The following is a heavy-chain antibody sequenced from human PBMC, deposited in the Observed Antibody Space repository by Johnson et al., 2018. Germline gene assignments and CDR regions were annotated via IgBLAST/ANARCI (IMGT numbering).Heavy chain of an antibody. CDR3: ARSRGGSGYDRTAEYFQY. CDR2: IIPIFGTA. D-gene: IGHD3-22*01. V-gene: IGHV1-69*12. Sequence: QVQLVQSWAEVEKPGSSVRVSCEASGGTFSSYAISWVRQAPGQGLEWMGGIIPIFGTANYAQKFQGRVTITADESTSTAYMELSSLRAEETAVYYCARSRGGSGYDRTAEYFQYWGQGTLVSVSS. CDR1: GGTFSSYA. J-gene: IGHJ1*01.